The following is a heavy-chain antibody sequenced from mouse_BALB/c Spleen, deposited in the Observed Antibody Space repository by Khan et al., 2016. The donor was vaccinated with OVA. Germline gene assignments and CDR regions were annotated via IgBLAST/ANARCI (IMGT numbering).Heavy chain of an antibody. D-gene: IGHD1-1*01. Sequence: QVQLQQSGTDVVRPGVSVKISCKGSGYTFTEYAMNWVKESHEKSLEWIGVISTKYGAARYNQKFKGKATMTVDKSSSTAYMELARLTSEDSAIYYCARDGSRSLFAYWGQGTLVTVSA. CDR1: GYTFTEYA. CDR2: ISTKYGAA. V-gene: IGHV1S137*01. J-gene: IGHJ3*01. CDR3: ARDGSRSLFAY.